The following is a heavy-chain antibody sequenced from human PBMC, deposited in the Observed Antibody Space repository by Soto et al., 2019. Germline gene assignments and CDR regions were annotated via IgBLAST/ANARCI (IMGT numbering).Heavy chain of an antibody. D-gene: IGHD3-22*01. CDR3: ARDLGYYDSSGYSFDY. J-gene: IGHJ4*02. CDR2: INPSGGST. CDR1: GYTFTSYY. Sequence: AASVKVSCKASGYTFTSYYMHWVRQAPGQGLEWMGIINPSGGSTSYAQKFQGRVTMTRDTSTSTVYMELSSLRSEDTAVYYCARDLGYYDSSGYSFDYWGQGTLVTVSS. V-gene: IGHV1-46*01.